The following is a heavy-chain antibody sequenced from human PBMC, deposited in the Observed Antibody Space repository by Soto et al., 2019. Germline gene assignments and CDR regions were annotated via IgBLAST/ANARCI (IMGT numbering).Heavy chain of an antibody. CDR1: GYTFTNYA. CDR2: INAGNGNT. V-gene: IGHV1-3*01. Sequence: ASVKVSCKATGYTFTNYARHWVRQAPGQRLEWMGWINAGNGNTKYSKNFQGRVTFTRDTSARTAYMELSSLRSEDTAVYYCARDLGGWPDYWGQGTLVTVSS. D-gene: IGHD2-15*01. CDR3: ARDLGGWPDY. J-gene: IGHJ4*02.